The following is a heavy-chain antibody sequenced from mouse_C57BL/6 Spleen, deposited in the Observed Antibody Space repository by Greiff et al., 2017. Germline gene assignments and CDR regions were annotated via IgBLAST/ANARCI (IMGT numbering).Heavy chain of an antibody. V-gene: IGHV3-6*01. CDR1: GYSITSGYY. J-gene: IGHJ4*01. CDR2: ISYDGSN. Sequence: ESGPGLVKPSQSLSLTCSVTGYSITSGYYWNWIRQFPGNKLEWMGYISYDGSNNYNPSLKNRISITRDTSKNQFFLKLNSVTTEDTATYYCARAGDGYYAMDYWGQGTSVTVSS. D-gene: IGHD2-3*01. CDR3: ARAGDGYYAMDY.